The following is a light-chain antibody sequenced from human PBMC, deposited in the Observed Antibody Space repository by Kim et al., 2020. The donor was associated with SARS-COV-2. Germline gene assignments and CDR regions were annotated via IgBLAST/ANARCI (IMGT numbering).Light chain of an antibody. J-gene: IGLJ3*02. Sequence: APGGTASSTCGGSNGASYTVHWYQQKAGQAPILVMYYDTHRPSGIPERFSGSNSGNTATLTIKRVEAGDEADYYCQVYDTSSDHVVFGGGTKVTVL. CDR2: YDT. CDR1: NGASYT. CDR3: QVYDTSSDHVV. V-gene: IGLV3-21*01.